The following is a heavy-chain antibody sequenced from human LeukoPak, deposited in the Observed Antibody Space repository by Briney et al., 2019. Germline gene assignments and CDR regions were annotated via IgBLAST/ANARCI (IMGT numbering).Heavy chain of an antibody. CDR3: ARDLETAAGGEADDY. CDR1: GFTFKKYW. D-gene: IGHD5-18*01. CDR2: IKEDGSET. V-gene: IGHV3-7*01. J-gene: IGHJ4*02. Sequence: GGSLRLSCAASGFTFKKYWMNWVRQVPGKGLECLASIKEDGSETYYVDSVKGRFTISRDNAKNSLYLQMNSLRAEDTAVYYCARDLETAAGGEADDYWGQGTLVTVSS.